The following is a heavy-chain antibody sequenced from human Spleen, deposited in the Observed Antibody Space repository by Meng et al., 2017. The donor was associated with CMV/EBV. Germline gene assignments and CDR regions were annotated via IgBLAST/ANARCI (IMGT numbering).Heavy chain of an antibody. D-gene: IGHD3-10*01. CDR2: IIPIFGTS. CDR1: GGTFNSYA. J-gene: IGHJ4*02. Sequence: SVKVSCKASGGTFNSYAISWVRQAPGQGLEWMGGIIPIFGTSNYAQKFRGRLTISTDESRGTAYMELSSLRSEDTAVYYCAREDDGSGIVNYFDYWGQGTLVTVSS. V-gene: IGHV1-69*05. CDR3: AREDDGSGIVNYFDY.